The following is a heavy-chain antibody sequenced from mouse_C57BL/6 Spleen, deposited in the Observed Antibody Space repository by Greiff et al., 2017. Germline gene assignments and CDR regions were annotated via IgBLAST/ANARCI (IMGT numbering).Heavy chain of an antibody. D-gene: IGHD2-2*01. V-gene: IGHV1-53*01. J-gene: IGHJ4*01. CDR2: INPSNGGT. CDR1: GYTFTSYW. Sequence: QVQLQQPGTELVKPGASVKLSCKASGYTFTSYWMHWVKQRPGQGLEWIGNINPSNGGTNYNEKFKSKATLTVDKSSSTAYMQLSSLTSEDSAVYDCTKKGKGYYDAMDYWGQGTSVTVSS. CDR3: TKKGKGYYDAMDY.